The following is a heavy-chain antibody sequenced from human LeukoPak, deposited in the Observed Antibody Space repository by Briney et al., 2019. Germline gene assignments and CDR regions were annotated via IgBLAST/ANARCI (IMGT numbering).Heavy chain of an antibody. CDR2: ISSSGSTI. CDR3: AREVHGEPTVIDY. CDR1: GFTFSDYY. V-gene: IGHV3-11*01. J-gene: IGHJ4*02. Sequence: GGSLRLSCAASGFTFSDYYMSWIRQAPGKGLEWVSYISSSGSTIYYADSVKGRFTIFRDNAKNSLYLQMNSLRAEDTAVYYCAREVHGEPTVIDYWGQGTLVTVSS. D-gene: IGHD4-17*01.